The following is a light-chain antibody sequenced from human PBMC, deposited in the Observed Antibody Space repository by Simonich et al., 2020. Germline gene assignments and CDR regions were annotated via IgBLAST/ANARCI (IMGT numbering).Light chain of an antibody. J-gene: IGKJ4*01. CDR2: LGS. Sequence: DIVMTQSPLSLPVPPGEPASISCRSRQSLLHRNGYNYLDWYLQKPGQAPQLLIYLGSSLASGVPDRFSGSGSGTDFTLKISRVEADDVGVYYCMQALQTPLTFGGGTKVEIK. CDR1: QSLLHRNGYNY. CDR3: MQALQTPLT. V-gene: IGKV2-28*01.